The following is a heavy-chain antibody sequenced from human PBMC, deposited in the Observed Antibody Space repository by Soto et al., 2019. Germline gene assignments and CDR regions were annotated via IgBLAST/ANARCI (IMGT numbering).Heavy chain of an antibody. CDR3: ASCRGSYSLYY. Sequence: QVHLVESGGGVVQPGRSLRLSCAASGFTFSSYPMHWVRQAPGKGLEWVAIISYDVSTKYYAGSVKGRFTISRDNSKNTLYLQMNSLAADDTAVYSCASCRGSYSLYYWGQGTLVTVS. CDR2: ISYDVSTK. V-gene: IGHV3-30-3*01. D-gene: IGHD1-26*01. CDR1: GFTFSSYP. J-gene: IGHJ4*02.